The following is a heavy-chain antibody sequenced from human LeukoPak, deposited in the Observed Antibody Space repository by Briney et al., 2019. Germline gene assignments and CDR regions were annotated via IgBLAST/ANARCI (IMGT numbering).Heavy chain of an antibody. Sequence: GGSLRLSCAASGFTFSSYAMSWVRQAPGKGLEWVSAISGSGGSTYYADSVKGRFTISRDNSKNTLYLQMNSLRAEDTAVYYCAKALGSGYSSSWYSDYWGQGTLVTVSS. CDR3: AKALGSGYSSSWYSDY. CDR1: GFTFSSYA. V-gene: IGHV3-23*01. D-gene: IGHD6-13*01. CDR2: ISGSGGST. J-gene: IGHJ4*02.